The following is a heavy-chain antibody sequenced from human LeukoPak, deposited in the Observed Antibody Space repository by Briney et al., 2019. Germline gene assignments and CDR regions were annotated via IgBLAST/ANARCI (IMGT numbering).Heavy chain of an antibody. CDR2: IGATQTYI. CDR3: AKTPGGISLWDY. V-gene: IGHV3-21*04. D-gene: IGHD4-23*01. CDR1: GFTFATYT. Sequence: GGSLRLSCTGAGFTFATYTFNWVRQAPGKGLEWVASIGATQTYIYYADSVKGRFTVSRDNAEKSVYLQMNSLRAEDTAAYYCAKTPGGISLWDYWGQGTLVTVSS. J-gene: IGHJ4*02.